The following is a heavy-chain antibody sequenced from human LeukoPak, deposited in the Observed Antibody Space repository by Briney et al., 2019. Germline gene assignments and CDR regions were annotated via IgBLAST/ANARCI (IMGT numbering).Heavy chain of an antibody. Sequence: SETLSLTCAVSAGSISGSYWGWIRQPPGKGLEWIGSIYYSGSTYYNPSLKSRVTISVDTSKNQFSLRLISVTAADTAVYYCARRGYYYDSSLCYGGPFDYWGQGTLVTVSS. CDR2: IYYSGST. D-gene: IGHD3-22*01. J-gene: IGHJ4*02. CDR3: ARRGYYYDSSLCYGGPFDY. V-gene: IGHV4-39*01. CDR1: AGSISGSY.